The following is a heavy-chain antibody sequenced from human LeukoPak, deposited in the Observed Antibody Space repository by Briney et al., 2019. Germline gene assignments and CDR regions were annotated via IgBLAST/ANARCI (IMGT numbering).Heavy chain of an antibody. J-gene: IGHJ4*02. V-gene: IGHV3-23*01. CDR3: AKATTISAAGSHFVY. CDR2: ISGNGGTT. Sequence: QAGGSLRLSCAGSGFTSSNYAMSWVRQAPGGGLEWVAAISGNGGTTYYADSVKGRFTISKDNSKNTLYLQMNSLRAEDTAVFYCAKATTISAAGSHFVYWGQGTLVTVSS. D-gene: IGHD6-13*01. CDR1: GFTSSNYA.